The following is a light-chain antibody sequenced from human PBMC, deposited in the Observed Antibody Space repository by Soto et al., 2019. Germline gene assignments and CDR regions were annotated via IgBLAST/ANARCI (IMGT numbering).Light chain of an antibody. CDR1: SSDIGGYNY. J-gene: IGLJ2*01. Sequence: QSALTQPASVSGAPGQSITISFTGTSSDIGGYNYVSWYQQHPGKAPKLMIYEVSHRPSGVSNRFSGSKSGNTASLTISGLQAEDEADYYCSSYTSSSTLFGGGTKLTVL. V-gene: IGLV2-14*01. CDR2: EVS. CDR3: SSYTSSSTL.